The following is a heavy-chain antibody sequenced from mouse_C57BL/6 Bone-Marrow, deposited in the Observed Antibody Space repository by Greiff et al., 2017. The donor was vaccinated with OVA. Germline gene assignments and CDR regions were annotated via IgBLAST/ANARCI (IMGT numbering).Heavy chain of an antibody. CDR2: INPGSGGT. V-gene: IGHV1-54*01. Sequence: VQLVESGAELVRPGTSVKVSCKASGYAFTNYLIEWVKQRPGQGLEWIGVINPGSGGTNYNEKFKGKATLTADKSSSTAYMQLSSLTSEDSAVYFCASIYYGNYRYFDVWGTGTTVTVSS. CDR1: GYAFTNYL. CDR3: ASIYYGNYRYFDV. J-gene: IGHJ1*03. D-gene: IGHD2-1*01.